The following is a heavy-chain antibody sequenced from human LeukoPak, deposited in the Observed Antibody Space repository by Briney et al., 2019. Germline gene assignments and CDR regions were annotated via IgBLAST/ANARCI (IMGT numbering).Heavy chain of an antibody. J-gene: IGHJ4*02. CDR2: IYYSGST. Sequence: PSETLSLTCTVSGGSISSYYWSWIRQPPGKGLEWIGYIYYSGSTNYNPSLKSRVTISVDTSKNQFSLKLSSVTAADTAVYYCARGYCSGGSCYYFDYWGQGTLVTVSS. CDR3: ARGYCSGGSCYYFDY. V-gene: IGHV4-59*08. CDR1: GGSISSYY. D-gene: IGHD2-15*01.